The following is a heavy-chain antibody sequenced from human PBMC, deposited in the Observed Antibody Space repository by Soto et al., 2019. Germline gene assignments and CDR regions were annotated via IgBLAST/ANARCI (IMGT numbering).Heavy chain of an antibody. CDR3: ATAPYNCTYSLLDY. J-gene: IGHJ4*02. V-gene: IGHV6-1*01. CDR2: TYYRSKWFN. CDR1: GDSVSSNSAA. D-gene: IGHD1-7*01. Sequence: SQTLSLTCAISGDSVSSNSAAWNWIRQSPSRGLEWLGRTYYRSKWFNDYAVSVKSRIVINPDTSKNQFSLQLNSVTPEDTAVYYCATAPYNCTYSLLDYCPQGTLVTVSS.